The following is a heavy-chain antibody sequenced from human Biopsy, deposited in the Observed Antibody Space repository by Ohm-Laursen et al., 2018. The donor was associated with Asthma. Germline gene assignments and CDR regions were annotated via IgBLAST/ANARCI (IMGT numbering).Heavy chain of an antibody. V-gene: IGHV3-23*01. CDR2: ISGSSIII. CDR3: ARDESFSMASGSWFDP. D-gene: IGHD2/OR15-2a*01. Sequence: SLRLSCSASGFTFSSSAMAWVRQAPGKGLEWVSTISGSSIIIHYGGSVKGRFTISRDNSKNTMYLVMNSLRPEDTAVYYCARDESFSMASGSWFDPWGQGTLVTVSS. J-gene: IGHJ5*02. CDR1: GFTFSSSA.